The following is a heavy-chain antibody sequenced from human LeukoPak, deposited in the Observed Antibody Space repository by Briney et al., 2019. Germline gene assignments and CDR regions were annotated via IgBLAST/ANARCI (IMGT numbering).Heavy chain of an antibody. CDR1: GFTFSSYW. D-gene: IGHD6-19*01. CDR2: IKQDGSEK. J-gene: IGHJ4*02. CDR3: ASDGVAGGYYFDY. V-gene: IGHV3-7*01. Sequence: GGSMRLSCAASGFTFSSYWMSWVRQAPGKGLEWVANIKQDGSEKYYVDSVKGRFTISRDNAKNSLYLQMNSLRAEDTAVYYCASDGVAGGYYFDYWGQGTLVTVSS.